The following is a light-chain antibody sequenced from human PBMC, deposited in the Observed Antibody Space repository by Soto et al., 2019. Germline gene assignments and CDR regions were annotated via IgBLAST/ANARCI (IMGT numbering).Light chain of an antibody. J-gene: IGKJ5*01. CDR1: QILSSNY. Sequence: IGLTQTPGTLSLSPGEGATLSCRASQILSSNYLAWYPQKPGQAPRLLIYGESRRATGIPDRFSGSGSGTDFTLAIRRLEPEDSAVYYCQQYGGSPSITFGQGTRLEIK. CDR3: QQYGGSPSIT. CDR2: GES. V-gene: IGKV3-20*01.